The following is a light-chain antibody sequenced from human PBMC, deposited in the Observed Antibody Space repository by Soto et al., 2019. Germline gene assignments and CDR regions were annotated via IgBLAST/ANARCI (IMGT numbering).Light chain of an antibody. J-gene: IGLJ2*01. CDR2: KDT. V-gene: IGLV3-25*03. Sequence: SYELTQPPSVSVSPGQTARITCSGDALPKVYAYWYQQKPGQAPVLVIYKDTERPSGIPERFSGSSSGKTVTLTISGVQAEDEADYYCQSADSSGTYVVFGGGTKLTVL. CDR1: ALPKVY. CDR3: QSADSSGTYVV.